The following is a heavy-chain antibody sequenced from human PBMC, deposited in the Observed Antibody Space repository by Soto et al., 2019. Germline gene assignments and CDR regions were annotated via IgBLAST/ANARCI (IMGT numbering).Heavy chain of an antibody. CDR3: GRTNSPGHWAAWN. J-gene: IGHJ4*02. V-gene: IGHV4-61*03. CDR2: ISASRGT. CDR1: GDSVTSGLYF. Sequence: QVQLQESGPGLVKPSETLSLTCTVSGDSVTSGLYFWSWIRQPPGKGLESIGYISASRGTHYSPSLRSRVYISIATSKNHFSLMLTSVTAADTAMSYFGRTNSPGHWAAWNCGKGTLVTFS. D-gene: IGHD3-22*01.